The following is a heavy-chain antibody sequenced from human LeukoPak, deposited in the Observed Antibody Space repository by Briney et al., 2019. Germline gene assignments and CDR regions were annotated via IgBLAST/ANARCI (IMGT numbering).Heavy chain of an antibody. J-gene: IGHJ4*02. CDR1: GDSISSSSYY. CDR3: ARGSGHCSSTSCYMGLGSKHDY. Sequence: SETLSLTCTVSGDSISSSSYYWGWIRQPPGKGLEWISSIYSGGSTNYNPSLKSRVTISADTSKNQFSLKLSSVTATDTAAYYCARGSGHCSSTSCYMGLGSKHDYWGQGTLVTVSS. D-gene: IGHD2-2*02. V-gene: IGHV4-39*07. CDR2: IYSGGST.